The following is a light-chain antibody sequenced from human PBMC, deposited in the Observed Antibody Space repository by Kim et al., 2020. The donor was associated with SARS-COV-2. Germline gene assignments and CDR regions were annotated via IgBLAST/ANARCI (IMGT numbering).Light chain of an antibody. J-gene: IGKJ2*01. CDR1: QTIDSNN. CDR2: GTS. CDR3: QQYAGSPLYT. Sequence: EIVLTQSPGTLSLSPGERATLSCRASQTIDSNNLAWYQQKLGQAPRLLMYGTSSRATGIPDRFSGSGSGTDFTLTISRLEPEDLGIYYCQQYAGSPLYTFGQGTKL. V-gene: IGKV3-20*01.